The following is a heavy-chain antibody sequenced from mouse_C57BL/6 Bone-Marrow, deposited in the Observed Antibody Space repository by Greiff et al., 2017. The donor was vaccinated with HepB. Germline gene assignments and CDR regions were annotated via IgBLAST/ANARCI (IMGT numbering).Heavy chain of an antibody. CDR2: ISDGGSYT. J-gene: IGHJ4*01. Sequence: EVKLVESGGGLVKPGGSLKLSCAASGFTFSSYAMSWVRQTPEKRLEWVATISDGGSYTYYPDNVKGRFTISRDNAKNTLYLQMSHLKSEDTAMYYCARDPPEGAMDYWGQGTSVTVSS. CDR1: GFTFSSYA. V-gene: IGHV5-4*01. CDR3: ARDPPEGAMDY.